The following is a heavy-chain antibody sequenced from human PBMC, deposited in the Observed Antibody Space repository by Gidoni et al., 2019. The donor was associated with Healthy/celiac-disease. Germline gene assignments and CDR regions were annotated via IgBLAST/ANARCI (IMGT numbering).Heavy chain of an antibody. V-gene: IGHV3-21*01. Sequence: EVQLVESGGGLVKPGGSLRLSCAASGFTFSSSSMNWVRQAPGKGLEWVSSISSSSSYIYYADSVKGRFTISRDNAKNSLYLQMNSLRAEDTAVYYCARPGIVGDHYFDYWGQGTLVTVSS. CDR3: ARPGIVGDHYFDY. CDR1: GFTFSSSS. D-gene: IGHD1-26*01. CDR2: ISSSSSYI. J-gene: IGHJ4*02.